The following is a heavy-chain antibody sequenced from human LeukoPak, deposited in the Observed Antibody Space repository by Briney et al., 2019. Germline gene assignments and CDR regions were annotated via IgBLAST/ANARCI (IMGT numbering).Heavy chain of an antibody. CDR1: GYTFTGYY. CDR2: INPNSGGT. J-gene: IGHJ4*02. Sequence: ASVKVSCKASGYTFTGYYMHWVRQAPGQGLEWMGRINPNSGGTNYAQKFQGRVTMTRDTSISTAYMELSRLRSEDTAVYYCARGANYYDSSGYYPFDYWGQGTLVTVSS. D-gene: IGHD3-22*01. CDR3: ARGANYYDSSGYYPFDY. V-gene: IGHV1-2*06.